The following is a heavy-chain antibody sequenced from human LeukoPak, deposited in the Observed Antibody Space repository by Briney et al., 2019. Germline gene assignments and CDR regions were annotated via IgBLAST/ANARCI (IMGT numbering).Heavy chain of an antibody. Sequence: GGSLRLSCAASGFTFKLYWMHWVRQVPGKGPVWVARINDDGSDTVYADSVKGRFTISRDDAKNMLFLQMNSLTAEDTAVYYCARTVGSSWYEDYWGQGTLVTVSS. J-gene: IGHJ4*02. V-gene: IGHV3-74*01. CDR1: GFTFKLYW. CDR2: INDDGSDT. CDR3: ARTVGSSWYEDY. D-gene: IGHD6-13*01.